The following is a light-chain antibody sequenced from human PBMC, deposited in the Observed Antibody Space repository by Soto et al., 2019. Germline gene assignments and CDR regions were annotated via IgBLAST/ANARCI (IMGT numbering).Light chain of an antibody. J-gene: IGLJ1*01. Sequence: QSVLTQPPSASGTPGQRVTISCSGSSSNIGSNYVYWYQQLPGTAPKLLIYRNNQRPSGVPDRFSGSKSGTSASLAISVLRSEDEADYYCAAWDDSLSVYNYVFGTGTKLTVL. CDR2: RNN. CDR3: AAWDDSLSVYNYV. CDR1: SSNIGSNY. V-gene: IGLV1-47*01.